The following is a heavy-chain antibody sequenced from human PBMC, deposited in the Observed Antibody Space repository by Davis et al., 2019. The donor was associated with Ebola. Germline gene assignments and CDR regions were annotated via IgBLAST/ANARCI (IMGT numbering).Heavy chain of an antibody. CDR2: ILPALNIV. Sequence: SVKVSCKAPGGGFSDYTISWVRQAPGQGLEWMGRILPALNIVTYAQKFQDRLTITADTSTNTAYMDLSSLKSEDTATYFCAREQIGEIDYWGQGTLVTVSS. D-gene: IGHD3-22*01. V-gene: IGHV1-69*04. CDR3: AREQIGEIDY. J-gene: IGHJ4*02. CDR1: GGGFSDYT.